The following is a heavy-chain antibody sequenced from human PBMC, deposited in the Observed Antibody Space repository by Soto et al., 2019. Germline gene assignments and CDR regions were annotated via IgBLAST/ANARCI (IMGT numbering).Heavy chain of an antibody. CDR2: IWYDGSNK. J-gene: IGHJ6*02. D-gene: IGHD2-8*01. Sequence: GGSLRLSCAASGFTFSSYGMHWVRQAPGKGLEWVAVIWYDGSNKYYADSVKGRFTISRDNSKNTLYLQMNSLRAEDTALYYCARMGGDHCTNSVCSIYYYGMDVWGQGTTVTVSS. CDR3: ARMGGDHCTNSVCSIYYYGMDV. CDR1: GFTFSSYG. V-gene: IGHV3-33*01.